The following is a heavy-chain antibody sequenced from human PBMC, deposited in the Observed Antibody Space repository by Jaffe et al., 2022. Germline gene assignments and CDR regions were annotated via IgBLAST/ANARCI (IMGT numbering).Heavy chain of an antibody. V-gene: IGHV1-3*01. Sequence: QVQLVQSGAEVKKPGASVKVSCKASGYTFTSYAMHWVRQAPGQRLEWMGWINAGNGNTKYSQKFQGRVTITRDTSASTAYMELSSLRSEDTAVYYCARLDYIWGSYRLDDAFDIWGQGTMVTVSS. CDR2: INAGNGNT. CDR1: GYTFTSYA. D-gene: IGHD3-16*02. CDR3: ARLDYIWGSYRLDDAFDI. J-gene: IGHJ3*02.